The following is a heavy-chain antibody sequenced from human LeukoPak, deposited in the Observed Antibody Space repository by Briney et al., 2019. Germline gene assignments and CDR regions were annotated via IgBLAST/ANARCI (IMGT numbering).Heavy chain of an antibody. CDR1: GGSISSGGYS. V-gene: IGHV4-30-2*01. CDR3: ARGYAGMDV. D-gene: IGHD5-18*01. Sequence: SETLSLTCAVSGGSISSGGYSWSWIRQPPGKGLEWIGYIYHSESTYYNPSLKSRVTISVDRSKNQFSLKLSSVTAADTAVYYCARGYAGMDVWGQGTTVTVSS. CDR2: IYHSEST. J-gene: IGHJ6*02.